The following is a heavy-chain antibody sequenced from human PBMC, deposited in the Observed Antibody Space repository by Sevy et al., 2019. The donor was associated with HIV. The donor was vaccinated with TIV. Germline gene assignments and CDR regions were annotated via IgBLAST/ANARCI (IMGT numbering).Heavy chain of an antibody. CDR2: IIPSGGST. CDR1: GYTFTTFY. J-gene: IGHJ4*02. D-gene: IGHD1-26*01. V-gene: IGHV1-46*01. CDR3: ASGTGV. Sequence: ASVKVSCKTSGYTFTTFYVHWVRQAPGQGLEWMGIIIPSGGSTTYAQKFQGRVTMTRDTSTSTVYMELRSLRPEDTAVYYCASGTGVWGQGTPVTVSS.